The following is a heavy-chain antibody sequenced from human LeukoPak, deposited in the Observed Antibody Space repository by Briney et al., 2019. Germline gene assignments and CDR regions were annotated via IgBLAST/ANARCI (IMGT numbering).Heavy chain of an antibody. Sequence: SGTLSLTCAVSGGSISSSNWWSWVRQPPGKGLEWIGSIYHSGSTYYNPSLKSRVTISVDTSKNQFSLKLSSVTAADTAVYYCARDRAAFDIWGQGTMVTVSS. CDR1: GGSISSSNW. V-gene: IGHV4-4*02. CDR2: IYHSGST. J-gene: IGHJ3*02. D-gene: IGHD3-10*01. CDR3: ARDRAAFDI.